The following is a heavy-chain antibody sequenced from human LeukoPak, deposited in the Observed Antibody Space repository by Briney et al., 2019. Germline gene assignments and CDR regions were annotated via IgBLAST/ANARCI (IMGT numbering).Heavy chain of an antibody. J-gene: IGHJ5*02. V-gene: IGHV4-34*01. CDR2: INHSGSS. D-gene: IGHD3-10*01. Sequence: PSETLSLTCAVYGGSFSGYYWTWIRQPPEKGLEWIGEINHSGSSNYNPSLKSRVTISVDTSKNQFSLKLRSVTAADTAAYYCARGEGNSRGVRRGDPLVSWGQRMLVTISS. CDR1: GGSFSGYY. CDR3: ARGEGNSRGVRRGDPLVS.